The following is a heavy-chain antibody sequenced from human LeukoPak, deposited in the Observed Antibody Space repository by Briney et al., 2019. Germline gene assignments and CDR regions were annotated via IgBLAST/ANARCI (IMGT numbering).Heavy chain of an antibody. V-gene: IGHV3-7*01. J-gene: IGHJ6*02. Sequence: TGGSLRLSCAASGFIFSTYWMGWVRQAPGKGLEWVANIKQDESEKYYLDSVKGRFTISRDNAKNSLYLQMNSLRAEDTAVYYCARSSSKLYYYYGMDVWGQGTTVTVSS. CDR3: ARSSSKLYYYYGMDV. CDR2: IKQDESEK. CDR1: GFIFSTYW.